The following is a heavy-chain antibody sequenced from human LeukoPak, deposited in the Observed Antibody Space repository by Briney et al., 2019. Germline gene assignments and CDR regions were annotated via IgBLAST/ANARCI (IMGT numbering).Heavy chain of an antibody. V-gene: IGHV4-34*01. CDR3: ARGRSHYCSSTSCYLFLRAYYYYGMDV. J-gene: IGHJ6*02. CDR1: GGSISSYY. CDR2: INHSGST. D-gene: IGHD2-2*01. Sequence: SETLSLTCTVSGGSISSYYWSWIRQPPGKGLEWIGEINHSGSTNYNPSLKSRVTISVDTSKNQFSLKLSSVTAADTAVYYCARGRSHYCSSTSCYLFLRAYYYYGMDVWGQGTTVTVSS.